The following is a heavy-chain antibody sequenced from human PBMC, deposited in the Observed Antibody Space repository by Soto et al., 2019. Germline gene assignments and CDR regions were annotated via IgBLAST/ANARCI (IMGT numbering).Heavy chain of an antibody. V-gene: IGHV3-7*05. J-gene: IGHJ4*02. CDR1: GFTFSSYC. CDR3: TRGPSYPFDY. D-gene: IGHD1-26*01. CDR2: IKQDGSEK. Sequence: GSLKLSCAASGFTFSSYCMTWVRQPPGKGLEWLANIKQDGSEKYYVDSVKGRFTISRDNAKNSLYLQMNSLRAEDTAVYYCTRGPSYPFDYWGQGTLVTVSS.